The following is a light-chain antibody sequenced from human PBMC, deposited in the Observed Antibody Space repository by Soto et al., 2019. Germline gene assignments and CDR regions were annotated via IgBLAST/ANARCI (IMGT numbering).Light chain of an antibody. CDR3: CSFVGSGPHVL. J-gene: IGLJ2*01. V-gene: IGLV2-23*01. Sequence: QSALTQPASVSGSPGQSITISCNGPSSDVGTYNLASWYQQHPGKAPKLLIYDAIKRPSGVSSRFSGSRSGSTASLTISGLRAEDEADYYCCSFVGSGPHVLFGGGTKLTVL. CDR2: DAI. CDR1: SSDVGTYNL.